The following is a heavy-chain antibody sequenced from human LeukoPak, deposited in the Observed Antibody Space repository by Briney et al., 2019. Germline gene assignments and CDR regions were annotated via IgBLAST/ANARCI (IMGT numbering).Heavy chain of an antibody. V-gene: IGHV1-58*02. Sequence: SVKVSCKTSGFTFSNSAMQWVRQARGQRLEWIGWVIVGSGKTHYAQTFQDRVIITRDMSTNTAYLELSSLTSEDTAVYYCAAELYSGIFGHCCSFAYWGPGTLVTVSS. CDR1: GFTFSNSA. D-gene: IGHD1-26*01. J-gene: IGHJ4*02. CDR3: AAELYSGIFGHCCSFAY. CDR2: VIVGSGKT.